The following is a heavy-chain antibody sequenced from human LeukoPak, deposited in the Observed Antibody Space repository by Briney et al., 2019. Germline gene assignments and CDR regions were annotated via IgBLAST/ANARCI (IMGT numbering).Heavy chain of an antibody. D-gene: IGHD6-13*01. CDR3: TKGGGTGYSSSWYSH. J-gene: IGHJ4*02. CDR2: LSFDGSNK. Sequence: PGRSLRLSCAASEFTFSSYGMHWVRQAPGKGLEWVTVLSFDGSNKFYADSVKGRFTISRDNSKNTLYLQMNSLRAEDTAVYYCTKGGGTGYSSSWYSHWGQGTLVTVSS. V-gene: IGHV3-30*18. CDR1: EFTFSSYG.